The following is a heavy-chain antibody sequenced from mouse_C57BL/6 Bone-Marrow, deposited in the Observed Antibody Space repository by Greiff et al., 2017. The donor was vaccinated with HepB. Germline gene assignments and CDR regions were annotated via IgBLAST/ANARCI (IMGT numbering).Heavy chain of an antibody. CDR1: GYAFSSSW. Sequence: VQLQQSGPELVKPGASVKISCKASGYAFSSSWMNWVKQRPGKGLEWIGRIYPGDGDTNYNGKFKGKATLTADKSSSTAYMQLSSLTSEDSAVYFCASPPLYYGSSYGFAYWGQGTLVTVSA. D-gene: IGHD1-1*01. CDR2: IYPGDGDT. V-gene: IGHV1-82*01. J-gene: IGHJ3*01. CDR3: ASPPLYYGSSYGFAY.